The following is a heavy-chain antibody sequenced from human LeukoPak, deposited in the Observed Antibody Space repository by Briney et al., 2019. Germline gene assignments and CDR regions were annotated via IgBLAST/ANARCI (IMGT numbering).Heavy chain of an antibody. D-gene: IGHD2-8*01. CDR3: AKVAKDIVLMVYAIQVGSFDY. CDR2: ISSSSSTI. J-gene: IGHJ4*02. Sequence: GGSLRLSCAASGFTFSSYSMNWVRQAPGKGLEWVSYISSSSSTIYYADSVKGRFTISRDNSKNTLYLQMNSLRAEDTAVYYCAKVAKDIVLMVYAIQVGSFDYWGQGTLVTVSS. V-gene: IGHV3-48*01. CDR1: GFTFSSYS.